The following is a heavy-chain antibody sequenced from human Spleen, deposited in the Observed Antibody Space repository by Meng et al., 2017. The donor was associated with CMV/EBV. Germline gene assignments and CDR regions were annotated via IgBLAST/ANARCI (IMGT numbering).Heavy chain of an antibody. J-gene: IGHJ5*01. CDR1: YTFPPYG. CDR2: TSSYSGDT. Sequence: YTFPPYGVTWVRPAPRQGLGLMGWTSSYSGDTTYARKFQDRVIMTADTSRRTAYMELRSLRPDDTAIYFCARGGDYDFWTGYLAFDSWGQGTLVTVSS. D-gene: IGHD3-3*01. V-gene: IGHV1-18*01. CDR3: ARGGDYDFWTGYLAFDS.